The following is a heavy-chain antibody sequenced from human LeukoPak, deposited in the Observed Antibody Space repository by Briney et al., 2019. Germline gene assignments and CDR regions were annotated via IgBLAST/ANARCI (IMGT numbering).Heavy chain of an antibody. V-gene: IGHV1-8*01. CDR3: ARVHYSREHCSSTSCYASFDN. CDR2: MNPNSGNT. D-gene: IGHD2-2*01. Sequence: ASVKVSCKASGYTFTSYDINWVRQATGQGLEWMGWMNPNSGNTGYAQKFQGRVTMTRNTSISTAYMELSSLRSEDTAVYYCARVHYSREHCSSTSCYASFDNWGQGTLVTVSS. J-gene: IGHJ4*02. CDR1: GYTFTSYD.